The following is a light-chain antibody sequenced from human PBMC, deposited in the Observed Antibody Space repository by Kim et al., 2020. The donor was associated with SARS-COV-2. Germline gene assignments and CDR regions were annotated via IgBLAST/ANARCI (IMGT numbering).Light chain of an antibody. Sequence: IQLTQSPSSLSASVGDRVTISCRASQGISNVLAWYQQKPGKPPKLLIIYASTLEGGVPSRFSGSGSGSDFTLTISSLQSEDFATYYCQQFTKFPLTFGGGTKVDIK. CDR2: YAS. J-gene: IGKJ4*01. V-gene: IGKV1D-13*01. CDR3: QQFTKFPLT. CDR1: QGISNV.